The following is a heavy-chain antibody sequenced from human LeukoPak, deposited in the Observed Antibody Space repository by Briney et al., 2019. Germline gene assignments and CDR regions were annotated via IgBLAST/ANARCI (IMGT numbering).Heavy chain of an antibody. CDR2: ISSSSSTI. V-gene: IGHV3-48*04. Sequence: GGSLRLSCAASGFTFSSYSMNWVRQAPGKGLERVSYISSSSSTIYYADSVKGRFTISRDNAKNSLYLQMNSLRAEDTAVYYCARDNNYYDSSGPGAFDPWGQGTLVTVSS. CDR1: GFTFSSYS. D-gene: IGHD3-22*01. CDR3: ARDNNYYDSSGPGAFDP. J-gene: IGHJ5*02.